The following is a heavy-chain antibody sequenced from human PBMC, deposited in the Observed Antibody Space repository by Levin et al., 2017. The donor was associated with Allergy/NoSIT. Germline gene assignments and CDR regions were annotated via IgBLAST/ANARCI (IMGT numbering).Heavy chain of an antibody. V-gene: IGHV4-39*07. J-gene: IGHJ5*02. CDR3: ARGGGLTSVIAVLNYHCDL. CDR2: IYYSGTT. Sequence: SQTLSLTCTVSGDSLSSTSYYWAWIRQPPGKGLQWIGTIYYSGTTYYNPSLKSRVAISRDTSKRQLSVRLTSVTAADTAVYFCARGGGLTSVIAVLNYHCDLWGQGALVTVSS. CDR1: GDSLSSTSYY. D-gene: IGHD5/OR15-5a*01.